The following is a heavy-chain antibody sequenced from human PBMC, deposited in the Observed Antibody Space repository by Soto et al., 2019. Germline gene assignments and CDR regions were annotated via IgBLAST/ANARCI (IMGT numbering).Heavy chain of an antibody. Sequence: QVQLQESGPGLVKPSQTLSLTCTVSGGSISSGGYYWSWIRQHPGKGLEWIGYIHYSGSTYYNPSLKSRVTISVDMSKNQFSLELSSVTGADTAVYYCAREMYCGGDCYGADYYGMDVWGQGTTVTVSS. CDR2: IHYSGST. D-gene: IGHD2-21*02. V-gene: IGHV4-31*03. CDR3: AREMYCGGDCYGADYYGMDV. CDR1: GGSISSGGYY. J-gene: IGHJ6*02.